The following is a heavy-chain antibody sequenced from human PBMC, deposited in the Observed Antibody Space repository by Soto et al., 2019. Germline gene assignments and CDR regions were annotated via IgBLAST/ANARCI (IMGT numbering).Heavy chain of an antibody. CDR1: GYTFTSYY. J-gene: IGHJ3*02. CDR2: INPSGGST. V-gene: IGHV1-46*01. Sequence: GASVKVSCKASGYTFTSYYMHWVRQAPGQGLEWMGIINPSGGSTNYAQKFQGRVTITADESTSTAYMELSSLRSEDTAVYYCARGGRYCSGGSCFGAFDIWGQGTMVTVSS. CDR3: ARGGRYCSGGSCFGAFDI. D-gene: IGHD2-15*01.